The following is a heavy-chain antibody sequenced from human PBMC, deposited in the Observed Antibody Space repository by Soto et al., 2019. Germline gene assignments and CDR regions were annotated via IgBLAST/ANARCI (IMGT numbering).Heavy chain of an antibody. J-gene: IGHJ4*02. V-gene: IGHV4-31*03. D-gene: IGHD3-10*01. CDR2: MYYSGST. CDR3: ARGVTMVRGVALFYFDY. Sequence: QVQLQESGPGLVKPSQTLSLTCTVSGGSISSGGYYWSWIRQHPGKGLEWIGYMYYSGSTYYDPSLMSRITISVDTSKKKFALKLSSVTAADTAVYYCARGVTMVRGVALFYFDYWGQGTLVTVSS. CDR1: GGSISSGGYY.